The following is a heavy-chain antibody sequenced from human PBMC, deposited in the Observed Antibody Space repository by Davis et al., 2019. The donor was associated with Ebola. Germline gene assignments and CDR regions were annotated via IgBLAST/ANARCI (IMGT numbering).Heavy chain of an antibody. CDR3: AKDERFNWNYLAIY. D-gene: IGHD1-20*01. CDR2: IRYDGSDK. CDR1: GFTFSSYG. J-gene: IGHJ4*02. Sequence: PGGSLRLSCEASGFTFSSYGMHWVRQAPGKGLEWVAFIRYDGSDKYYADSVKGRFTISRDNSKNTLNLQMNSLRAEDTAVYYCAKDERFNWNYLAIYWGQGTLATVSS. V-gene: IGHV3-30*02.